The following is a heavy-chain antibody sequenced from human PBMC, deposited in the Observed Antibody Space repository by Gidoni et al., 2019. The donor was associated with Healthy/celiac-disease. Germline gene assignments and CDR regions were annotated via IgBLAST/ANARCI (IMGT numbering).Heavy chain of an antibody. CDR3: AKDIGAGDGYNGGFNY. Sequence: EVQLVESGGGLVQSGRSLSLSCAASGCTFDDYAMHRVRQAPGKGLEWVSGIRWNSGSIGYADSVKGRFTISRDNAKNSLYLQMNSLRAEDTALYYCAKDIGAGDGYNGGFNYWGQGTLVTVSS. CDR1: GCTFDDYA. CDR2: IRWNSGSI. D-gene: IGHD5-12*01. V-gene: IGHV3-9*01. J-gene: IGHJ4*02.